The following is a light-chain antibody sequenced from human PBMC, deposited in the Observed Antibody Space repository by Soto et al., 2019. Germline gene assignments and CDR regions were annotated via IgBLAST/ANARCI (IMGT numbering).Light chain of an antibody. CDR2: SNN. V-gene: IGLV1-44*01. CDR3: AAWDDGLNGPV. CDR1: SSNSGSNT. J-gene: IGLJ2*01. Sequence: QSVLTQPPSASGTPGQRVTISWSGSSSNSGSNTVNWYQQLPGTAPKLLIYSNNQRPSGVLHRFSGSKSGTSASLAISALQSADEAAYYCAAWDDGLNGPVFGGGTKLTVL.